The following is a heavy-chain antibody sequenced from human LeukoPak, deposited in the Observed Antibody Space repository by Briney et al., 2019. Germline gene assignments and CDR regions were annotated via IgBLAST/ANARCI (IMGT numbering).Heavy chain of an antibody. CDR1: GFIFSTYG. Sequence: GGSLRLSCVASGFIFSTYGLHWVRQSPGRGLEWVAVIWYDGSQRYYADSVKGRFTISRDDSQNTIYLQMDSLRAEDTAVYYCATSSPRNYFDHWGQGTLVTVPS. D-gene: IGHD1-14*01. CDR3: ATSSPRNYFDH. CDR2: IWYDGSQR. J-gene: IGHJ4*02. V-gene: IGHV3-33*01.